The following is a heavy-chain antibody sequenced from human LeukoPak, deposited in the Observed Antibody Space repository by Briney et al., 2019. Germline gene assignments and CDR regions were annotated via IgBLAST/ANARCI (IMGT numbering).Heavy chain of an antibody. D-gene: IGHD6-13*01. J-gene: IGHJ4*02. CDR1: GGSISSHY. Sequence: SETLSLTCTVSGGSISSHYWSWIRQPPGKGLEWIGYIYYSGSTYYNPSLKSRVTISVDTSKNQFSLKLSSVTAADTAVYYCARKKRIAAADTFDYWGQGTLVTVSS. V-gene: IGHV4-59*06. CDR2: IYYSGST. CDR3: ARKKRIAAADTFDY.